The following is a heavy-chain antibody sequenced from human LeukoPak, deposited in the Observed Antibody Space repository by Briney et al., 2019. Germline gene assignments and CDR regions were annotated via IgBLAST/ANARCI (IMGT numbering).Heavy chain of an antibody. CDR2: FDPEDGET. J-gene: IGHJ6*02. CDR3: ATDTHAHLGGDDYYYYGMDV. Sequence: ASVKVSCKVSGYTLTELSMHWVRQAPGKGLEWMGGFDPEDGETIYAQKFQGRVTMTEDTSTDTAYMELGSLRSEDTAVYYCATDTHAHLGGDDYYYYGMDVWGQGTTVTVSS. V-gene: IGHV1-24*01. D-gene: IGHD3-16*01. CDR1: GYTLTELS.